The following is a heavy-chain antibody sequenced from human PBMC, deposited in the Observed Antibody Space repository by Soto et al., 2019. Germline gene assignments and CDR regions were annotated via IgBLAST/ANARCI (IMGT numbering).Heavy chain of an antibody. V-gene: IGHV1-2*02. CDR2: ISPKSGGT. CDR1: GYTFINFY. J-gene: IGHJ5*02. D-gene: IGHD6-6*01. Sequence: ASVKVSCKASGYTFINFYMHWVRQAPGQGFEWMGRISPKSGGTNYAQKFQGRVRMTWDTSLKTAYMELSSLMSEDTAVYFCARGRGRVALGHSSSLDLWGQGTLVTVSS. CDR3: ARGRGRVALGHSSSLDL.